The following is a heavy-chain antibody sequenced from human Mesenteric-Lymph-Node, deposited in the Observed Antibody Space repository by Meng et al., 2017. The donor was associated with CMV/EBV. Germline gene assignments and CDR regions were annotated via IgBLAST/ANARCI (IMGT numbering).Heavy chain of an antibody. CDR3: VRAYTSWFFDF. CDR1: GGSISSSGYY. V-gene: IGHV4-31*03. J-gene: IGHJ2*01. Sequence: CTVSGGSISSSGYYWSCIRQHPGKGLEWIGYSYYSGSTYYNPSLKSRVTISADTSKNQFSLKLSSVTAADTAVYYCVRAYTSWFFDFWGRGTLVTVSS. D-gene: IGHD2-2*02. CDR2: SYYSGST.